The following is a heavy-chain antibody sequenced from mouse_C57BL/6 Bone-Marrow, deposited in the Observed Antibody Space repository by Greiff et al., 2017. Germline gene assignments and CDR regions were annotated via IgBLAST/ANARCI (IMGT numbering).Heavy chain of an antibody. J-gene: IGHJ1*03. D-gene: IGHD1-1*01. V-gene: IGHV5-2*01. CDR2: INSDGGST. CDR3: ARHSVVAPPYWYVGV. CDR1: EYAFPSHD. Sequence: EVKLMESGGGLVQPGESLKLSCESNEYAFPSHDMSWVRKTPEKRLELVAAINSDGGSTYYPATMERRFIISRDNTKKTLYLQMSSLRSEDTALXDCARHSVVAPPYWYVGVWGTGTTVTVSS.